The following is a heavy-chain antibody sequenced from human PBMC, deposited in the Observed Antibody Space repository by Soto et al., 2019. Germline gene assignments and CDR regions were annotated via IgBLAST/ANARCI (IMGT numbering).Heavy chain of an antibody. V-gene: IGHV4-39*01. CDR3: ARLASGGMRFDP. CDR2: VYFSGSA. D-gene: IGHD3-16*01. CDR1: GGSIITSSYH. Sequence: SLTCTVSGGSIITSSYHWGWIRQTPGKGLQWIGSVYFSGSAYYSLSLKSRVTISVDTSNNQFSLKLNSVTAADTSVYYCARLASGGMRFDPWGQGTLVTVSS. J-gene: IGHJ5*02.